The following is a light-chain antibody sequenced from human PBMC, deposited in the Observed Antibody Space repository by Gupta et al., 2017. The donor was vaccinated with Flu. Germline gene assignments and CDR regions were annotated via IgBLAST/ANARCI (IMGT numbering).Light chain of an antibody. Sequence: DIVLTQSPATLSLSPGERATLSCRASQSVSSYLAWYQQKPGQAPRLFIYDASNRAAGIPARFSGSGSGTDFTLTISSLEPEDFALYFCQQRSNWPLTFGGGTKVEI. J-gene: IGKJ4*01. CDR1: QSVSSY. CDR2: DAS. CDR3: QQRSNWPLT. V-gene: IGKV3-11*01.